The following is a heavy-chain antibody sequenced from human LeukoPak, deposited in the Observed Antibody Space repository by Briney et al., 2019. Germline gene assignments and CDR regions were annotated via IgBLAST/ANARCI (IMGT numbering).Heavy chain of an antibody. J-gene: IGHJ3*02. CDR2: INHSGSA. CDR3: ARLHSRYDFWSGYYTGSGFGAFDI. Sequence: PSETLSLTCVVFGGSFSDYYWSWVRQPPGKGLEWIGEINHSGSAKYNPSLKSRVTMSIHTSNNQFSLKLSSVTAADTAVYYCARLHSRYDFWSGYYTGSGFGAFDIWGQGTMVTVSS. D-gene: IGHD3-3*01. CDR1: GGSFSDYY. V-gene: IGHV4-34*01.